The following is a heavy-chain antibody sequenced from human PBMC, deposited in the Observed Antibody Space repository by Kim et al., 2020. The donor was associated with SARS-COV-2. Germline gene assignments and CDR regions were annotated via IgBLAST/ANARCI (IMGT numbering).Heavy chain of an antibody. Sequence: GESLKISCQGSGYNFRDFWIVWVRQMPGKGLEVMGIIYPGDSDTRYTPSFRGQVTISADNSISTAYLHWSSLKASDSAIYYCTRLSWGAGMIFHKEHREGRQGFDVGGHGTTVTVSS. CDR1: GYNFRDFW. V-gene: IGHV5-51*01. CDR3: TRLSWGAGMIFHKEHREGRQGFDV. J-gene: IGHJ6*02. CDR2: IYPGDSDT. D-gene: IGHD1-26*01.